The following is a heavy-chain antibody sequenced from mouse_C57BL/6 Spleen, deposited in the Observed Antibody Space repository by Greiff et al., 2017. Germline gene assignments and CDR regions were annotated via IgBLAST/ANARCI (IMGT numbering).Heavy chain of an antibody. CDR1: GYTFTDYY. CDR3: ARGGGNYVRYYAMDY. Sequence: VQLQESGPELVKPGASVKISCKASGYTFTDYYINWVKQRPGQGLEWIGWIFPGSGSTYYNEKFKGKATLTVDKSSSTAYMLLSSLTSEDSAVYFCARGGGNYVRYYAMDYWGQGTSVTVSS. CDR2: IFPGSGST. J-gene: IGHJ4*01. D-gene: IGHD1-1*02. V-gene: IGHV1-75*01.